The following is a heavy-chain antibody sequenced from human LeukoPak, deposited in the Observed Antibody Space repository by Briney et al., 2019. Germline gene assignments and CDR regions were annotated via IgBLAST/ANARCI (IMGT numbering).Heavy chain of an antibody. CDR1: GFTFSSYG. CDR3: AKDPRGYSAYDYDYFDY. J-gene: IGHJ4*02. Sequence: GGSLRLSCAASGFTFSSYGMHWVRQAPGKGLERVAFVRYDGSNKYYADSVKGQFTISRDNSKNTLYLQMNSLRGEDTAVYYCAKDPRGYSAYDYDYFDYWGQGTLVTVSS. V-gene: IGHV3-30*02. CDR2: VRYDGSNK. D-gene: IGHD5-12*01.